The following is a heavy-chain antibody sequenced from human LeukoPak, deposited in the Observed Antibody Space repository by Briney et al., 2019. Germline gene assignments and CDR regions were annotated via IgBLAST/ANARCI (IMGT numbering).Heavy chain of an antibody. J-gene: IGHJ5*02. CDR1: GGAISSSNW. CDR2: IYHSGST. CDR3: ARRYYYGSGSYYNVGWFDP. Sequence: SGTLALTCAVSGGAISSSNWWCWVRQPPGKGLEWIGEIYHSGSTNYNPSLKSRVTISVDKSKNQFSLKLSSVTAADTAVYYCARRYYYGSGSYYNVGWFDPWGQGTLVTVSS. V-gene: IGHV4-4*02. D-gene: IGHD3-10*01.